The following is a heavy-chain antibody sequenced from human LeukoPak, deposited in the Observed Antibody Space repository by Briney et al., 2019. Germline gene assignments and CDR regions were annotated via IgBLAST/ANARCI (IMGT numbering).Heavy chain of an antibody. Sequence: MASETLSLTCTVSGGSISSYYWSWIRQPPGKGLEWIGEINHSGSTNYNPSLKSRVTISVDASKNQFSLKLSSVTAADTAVYYCARRRGGYYYYYMDVWGKGTTVTVSS. J-gene: IGHJ6*03. CDR3: ARRRGGYYYYYMDV. V-gene: IGHV4-34*01. CDR1: GGSISSYY. CDR2: INHSGST.